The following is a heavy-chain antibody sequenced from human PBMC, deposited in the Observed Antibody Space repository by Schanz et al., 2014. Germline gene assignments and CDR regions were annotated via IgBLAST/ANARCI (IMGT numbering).Heavy chain of an antibody. CDR1: GFTFSSYG. V-gene: IGHV3-30*19. CDR3: ARDRGYCSGGSCLTFDY. J-gene: IGHJ4*02. D-gene: IGHD2-15*01. CDR2: ISYDGSNK. Sequence: QVQLVESGGGVVQFGRSLRLSCVASGFTFSSYGMHWVRQAPGKGLEWVAVISYDGSNKYYADSEKGRFTISRDNSKNTLYLQMNTLRAEDTAVEYCARDRGYCSGGSCLTFDYWGQGTLVTVSS.